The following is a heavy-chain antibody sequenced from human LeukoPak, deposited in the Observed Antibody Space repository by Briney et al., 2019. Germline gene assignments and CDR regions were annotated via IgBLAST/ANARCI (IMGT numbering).Heavy chain of an antibody. D-gene: IGHD2-2*01. CDR1: GYTFTSYG. Sequence: ASVKVSCKASGYTFTSYGISWVRQAPGQGLEWMGWISAYNGNTNYAQKLQGRVTMTTDTSTSTAYMELRSLRSDDTAVYYCARALYCSSTSCSENWFDPWGQGTPVTVSS. CDR3: ARALYCSSTSCSENWFDP. V-gene: IGHV1-18*01. CDR2: ISAYNGNT. J-gene: IGHJ5*02.